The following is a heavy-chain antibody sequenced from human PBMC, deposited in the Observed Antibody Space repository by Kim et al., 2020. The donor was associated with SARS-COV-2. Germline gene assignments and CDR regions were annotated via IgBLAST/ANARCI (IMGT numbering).Heavy chain of an antibody. CDR2: IYSGGSST. V-gene: IGHV3-23*03. D-gene: IGHD2-15*01. CDR1: GFTFSSYA. Sequence: GGSLRLSCAASGFTFSSYAMSWVRQAPGKGLEWVSVIYSGGSSTYYADSVKGRFPISRDNSKNPLYLQMNSLRAEDTAVYYCAQVVACFDYYLYYGMDV. CDR3: AQVVACFDYYLYYGMDV. J-gene: IGHJ6*01.